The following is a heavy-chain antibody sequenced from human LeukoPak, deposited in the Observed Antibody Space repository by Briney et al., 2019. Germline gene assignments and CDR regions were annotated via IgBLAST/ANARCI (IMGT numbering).Heavy chain of an antibody. CDR1: GGTFSSYA. CDR3: ARARNYGMDV. Sequence: ASVKVSCKASGGTFSSYAISWVRQAPGQGLEWMGWMNPNSGNTGYAQKFQGRVTMTRNTSISTAYMELSSLRSEDTAVYYCARARNYGMDVWGQGTTVTVSS. J-gene: IGHJ6*02. CDR2: MNPNSGNT. V-gene: IGHV1-8*02.